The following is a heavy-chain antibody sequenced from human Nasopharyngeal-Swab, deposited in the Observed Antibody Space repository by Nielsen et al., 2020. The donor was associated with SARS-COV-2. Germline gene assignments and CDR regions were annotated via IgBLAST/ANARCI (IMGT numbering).Heavy chain of an antibody. D-gene: IGHD2-2*01. CDR3: ARSYCSSTRCANAFAI. V-gene: IGHV4-61*02. CDR1: GGSTSSGSYY. CDR2: FYTTGST. Sequence: LRLSCTVSGGSTSSGSYYWSWIRQPAGKGLEWIGRFYTTGSTDYNPSLKSRVTISVDTSKNQFSLKLSSVTAADTAVYYCARSYCSSTRCANAFAIWGQGTMVTVSS. J-gene: IGHJ3*02.